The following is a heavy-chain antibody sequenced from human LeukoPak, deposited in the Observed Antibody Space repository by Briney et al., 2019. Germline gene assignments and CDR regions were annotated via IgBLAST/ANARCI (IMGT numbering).Heavy chain of an antibody. CDR1: GGSISSSSNY. Sequence: PSETLSLTCTVSGGSISSSSNYWGWIRQPPGKGLEWIGSIYYSGSTYYNPSLKSRVIISVDTSKNQFSLKLCSVTAADTAVYYCASADEQQLFDYWGQGTLVTVSS. CDR2: IYYSGST. D-gene: IGHD6-13*01. J-gene: IGHJ4*02. V-gene: IGHV4-39*01. CDR3: ASADEQQLFDY.